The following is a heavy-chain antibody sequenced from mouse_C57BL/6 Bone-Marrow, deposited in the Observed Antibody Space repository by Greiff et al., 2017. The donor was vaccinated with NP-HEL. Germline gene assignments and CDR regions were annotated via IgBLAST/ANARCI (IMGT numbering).Heavy chain of an antibody. Sequence: EVMLVESGGGLVQPGGSLKLSCAASGFTFSDYGMAWVRQAPRKGPEWVAFISNLAYSIYYADTVTGRFTISRENAKNTLYLEMSSLRSEDTAMYYCARGAYYSNWFAYWGQGTLVTVSA. V-gene: IGHV5-15*01. CDR3: ARGAYYSNWFAY. CDR1: GFTFSDYG. J-gene: IGHJ3*01. D-gene: IGHD2-5*01. CDR2: ISNLAYSI.